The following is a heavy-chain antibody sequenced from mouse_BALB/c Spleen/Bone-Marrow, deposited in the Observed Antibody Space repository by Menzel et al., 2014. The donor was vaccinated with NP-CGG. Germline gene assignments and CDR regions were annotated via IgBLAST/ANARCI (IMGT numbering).Heavy chain of an antibody. D-gene: IGHD5-1*01. CDR3: TRLPH. Sequence: QVQLQQPGAELVKPGASVKLSCRASGYTFTHYYMYWVKQRPGQGLEWIGEINPSNGGTNFNEKFKSKATLTVDKSSSTAYMQLSSLTSEDSAVYYCTRLPHWGQGTSVTVSS. V-gene: IGHV1S81*02. CDR2: INPSNGGT. CDR1: GYTFTHYY. J-gene: IGHJ4*01.